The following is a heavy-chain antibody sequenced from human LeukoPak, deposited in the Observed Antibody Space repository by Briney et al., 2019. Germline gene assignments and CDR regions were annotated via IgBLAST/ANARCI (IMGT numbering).Heavy chain of an antibody. CDR3: AKRGIYQNWFDP. D-gene: IGHD2-2*01. J-gene: IGHJ5*02. CDR1: GFTFSSYW. CDR2: IEQDGSEK. Sequence: QTGGSLRLSCAASGFTFSSYWMSWVRQAPGKGLEWVANIEQDGSEKYYVDSAKGRFTISRDNAKNSLYLQMNSLRAEDTAVYYCAKRGIYQNWFDPWGQGTLVTVSS. V-gene: IGHV3-7*01.